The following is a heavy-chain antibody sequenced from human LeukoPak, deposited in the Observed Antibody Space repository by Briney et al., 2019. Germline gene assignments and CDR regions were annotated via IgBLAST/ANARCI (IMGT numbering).Heavy chain of an antibody. D-gene: IGHD7-27*01. V-gene: IGHV3-23*01. CDR1: GFTFSIYA. Sequence: GGSLRLSCAASGFTFSIYAMNWVRQAPGKGLEWVSVISGRGEHTYYADSVKGRFTISRGNSNNTLYLQMNSLRAEDAAVYYCARDLSGDWYFDLWGRGTLVTVSS. J-gene: IGHJ2*01. CDR2: ISGRGEHT. CDR3: ARDLSGDWYFDL.